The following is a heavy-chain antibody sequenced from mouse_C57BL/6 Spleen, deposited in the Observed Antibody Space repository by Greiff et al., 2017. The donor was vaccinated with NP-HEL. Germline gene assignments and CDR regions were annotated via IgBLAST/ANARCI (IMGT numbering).Heavy chain of an antibody. V-gene: IGHV1-18*01. Sequence: VQLQQSGPELVKPGASVKIPCKASGYTFTDYNMDWVKQSHGKSLEWIGDINPNNGGTIYNQKFKGKATLTVDKSSSTAYMELRSLTSEDTAVYYCARIMMVTTLYYYAMDYWGQGTSVTVSS. CDR1: GYTFTDYN. D-gene: IGHD2-3*01. CDR2: INPNNGGT. CDR3: ARIMMVTTLYYYAMDY. J-gene: IGHJ4*01.